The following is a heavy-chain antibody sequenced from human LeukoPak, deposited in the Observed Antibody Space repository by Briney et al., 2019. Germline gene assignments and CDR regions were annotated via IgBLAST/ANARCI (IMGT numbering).Heavy chain of an antibody. CDR1: GFTVSSNY. CDR3: ARERPAAASAFEI. J-gene: IGHJ3*02. CDR2: IYSGGST. Sequence: GGSLRLSCAASGFTVSSNYMSWVRQAPGKGLEWVSVIYSGGSTYYADSVKGRFTISRDNSKNTLYLQMNSLRAEDTAVYYCARERPAAASAFEIWGQGTRVTVSS. D-gene: IGHD6-25*01. V-gene: IGHV3-53*01.